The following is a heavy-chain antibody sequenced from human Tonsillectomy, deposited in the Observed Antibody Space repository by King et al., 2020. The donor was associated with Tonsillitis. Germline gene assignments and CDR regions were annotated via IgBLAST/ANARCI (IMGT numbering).Heavy chain of an antibody. J-gene: IGHJ4*02. CDR2: IYPDDSDS. D-gene: IGHD3-10*01. CDR1: GYSFSSYW. V-gene: IGHV5-51*01. CDR3: GGWFGDLGGVY. Sequence: QLVQSGAELRKPGESLKISCQGSGYSFSSYWIGWVRQKPGKGLEWMGMIYPDDSDSTYSPSFEGQVTISADKSISTAYLQWSSLKASDTAIYYCGGWFGDLGGVYWGQGSLVTVSS.